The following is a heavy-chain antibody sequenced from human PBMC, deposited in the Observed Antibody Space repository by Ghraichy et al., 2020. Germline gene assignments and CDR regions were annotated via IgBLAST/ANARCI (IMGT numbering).Heavy chain of an antibody. V-gene: IGHV1-69*13. J-gene: IGHJ6*02. Sequence: SVKVSCKASGGTFSSYAISWVRQAPGQGLEWMGGIIPIFGTANYAQKFQGRVTITADESTSTAYMELSSLRSEDTAVYYCAREWGIAVAGTAYYGMDVWGQGTTVTVSS. D-gene: IGHD6-19*01. CDR1: GGTFSSYA. CDR3: AREWGIAVAGTAYYGMDV. CDR2: IIPIFGTA.